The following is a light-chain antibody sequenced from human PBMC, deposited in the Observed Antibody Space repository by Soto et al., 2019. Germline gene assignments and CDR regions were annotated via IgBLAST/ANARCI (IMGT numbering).Light chain of an antibody. CDR2: EVN. Sequence: QSALTQPASVSGSPGQSITISCTGTSSDVGGYNYVSWYQQHPGKAPKLMIYEVNNRPSGVSTRFSGSKSGNTASLTISGLQAEDEADYYCSSYTSSSTLYAFGPGTKLTVL. CDR1: SSDVGGYNY. J-gene: IGLJ1*01. CDR3: SSYTSSSTLYA. V-gene: IGLV2-14*01.